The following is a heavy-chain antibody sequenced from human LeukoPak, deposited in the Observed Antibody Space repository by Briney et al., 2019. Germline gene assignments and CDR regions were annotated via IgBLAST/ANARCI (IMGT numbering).Heavy chain of an antibody. Sequence: PGGSLRLSCAASGFTFSDYYVSWIRQAPGKGLEWVSYISSSGSTIYYADSVKGRFTISRDNAKNSLYLQMNSLRAEDTAVYYCAATYDFWSGYYLDYWGQGTLVTVSS. D-gene: IGHD3-3*01. V-gene: IGHV3-11*04. J-gene: IGHJ4*02. CDR1: GFTFSDYY. CDR2: ISSSGSTI. CDR3: AATYDFWSGYYLDY.